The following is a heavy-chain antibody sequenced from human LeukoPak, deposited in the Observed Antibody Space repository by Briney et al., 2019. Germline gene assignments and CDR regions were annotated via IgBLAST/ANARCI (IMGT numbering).Heavy chain of an antibody. CDR1: GGSISSGGYY. CDR2: IYVGGST. D-gene: IGHD2-15*01. V-gene: IGHV4-31*03. J-gene: IGHJ4*02. CDR3: ARDAVACSGGGCYSV. Sequence: TLSLTCTVSGGSISSGGYYWSRIRQDPGKGLEWIGYIYVGGSTDYNPSLRRRLTISVDTSKNQFSLNLRSVTAADTAIYYCARDAVACSGGGCYSVWGQGNLVPVSS.